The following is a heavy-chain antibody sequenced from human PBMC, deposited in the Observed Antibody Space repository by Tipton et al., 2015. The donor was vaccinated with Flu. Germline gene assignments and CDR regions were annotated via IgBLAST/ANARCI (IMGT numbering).Heavy chain of an antibody. CDR2: IHHRGST. V-gene: IGHV4-38-2*02. J-gene: IGHJ4*02. CDR1: GDSLTNGRY. D-gene: IGHD4-17*01. CDR3: ARDRPYGDFSETLDY. Sequence: SLTCTVSGDSLTNGRYWDWVRQPPGKGLEWIGNIHHRGSTYYSPSLKSRVTISMDTSKNQFSLTLISVTAADTAIYYCARDRPYGDFSETLDYWGQGMLVTISS.